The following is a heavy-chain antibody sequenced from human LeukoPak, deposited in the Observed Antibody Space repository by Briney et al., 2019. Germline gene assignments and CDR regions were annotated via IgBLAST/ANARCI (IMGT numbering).Heavy chain of an antibody. Sequence: GGSLRPSCAASGFIFSSYAMSWVRQAPGKGLEWVSVIYSGGSTYYADSVKGRFTISRDNSKNTLYLQMNSLRAEDTAVYYCARGRGYDYGDYEAFDYWGQGTLVTVSS. CDR2: IYSGGST. CDR3: ARGRGYDYGDYEAFDY. D-gene: IGHD4-17*01. J-gene: IGHJ4*02. V-gene: IGHV3-53*01. CDR1: GFIFSSYA.